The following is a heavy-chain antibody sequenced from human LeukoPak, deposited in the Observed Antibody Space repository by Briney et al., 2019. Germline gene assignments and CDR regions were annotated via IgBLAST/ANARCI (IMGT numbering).Heavy chain of an antibody. CDR3: ARPEYYDSSGYDH. CDR1: GGSISSSSYY. D-gene: IGHD3-22*01. CDR2: IYYSGST. J-gene: IGHJ5*02. Sequence: SETLSLTCTVSGGSISSSSYYWGWIRQPPGKGLEWIGSIYYSGSTYYNPSLESRVTISVDTSKNQFSLKLSSVTAAGTAVYYCARPEYYDSSGYDHWGRGTLVTVSS. V-gene: IGHV4-39*01.